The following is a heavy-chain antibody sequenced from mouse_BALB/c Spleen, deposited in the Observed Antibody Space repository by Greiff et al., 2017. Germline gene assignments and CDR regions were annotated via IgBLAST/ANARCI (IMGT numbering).Heavy chain of an antibody. V-gene: IGHV1-14*01. J-gene: IGHJ4*01. CDR2: INPYNDGT. Sequence: EVQLVESGPELVKPGASVKMSCKASGYTFTSYVMHWVKQKPGQGLEWIGYINPYNDGTKYNEKFKGKATLTSDKSSSTAYMELSSLTSEDSAVYYCADSSGYYAMDYWGQGTSVTVSS. CDR3: ADSSGYYAMDY. D-gene: IGHD3-2*01. CDR1: GYTFTSYV.